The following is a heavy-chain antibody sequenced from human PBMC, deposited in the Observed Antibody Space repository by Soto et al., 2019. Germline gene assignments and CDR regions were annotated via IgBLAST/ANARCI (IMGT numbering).Heavy chain of an antibody. CDR3: VKEWHSDGYGAAFEV. D-gene: IGHD5-18*01. J-gene: IGHJ3*01. Sequence: QVQLVESGGGVGQPGRSLRLSCAASGFTFSNYGMQWVRQAPGKGLEWVAVVSRDGFTKFYAGSVKGRFTISRDNSKNTLDLKVNSLRPEDTAVDYCVKEWHSDGYGAAFEVWGQGKMVTVSS. V-gene: IGHV3-30*18. CDR2: VSRDGFTK. CDR1: GFTFSNYG.